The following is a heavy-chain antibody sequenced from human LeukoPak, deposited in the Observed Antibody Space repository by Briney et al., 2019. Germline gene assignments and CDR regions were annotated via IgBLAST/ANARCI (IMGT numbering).Heavy chain of an antibody. D-gene: IGHD3-10*01. CDR3: ASNYYGSGSFDY. J-gene: IGHJ4*02. CDR1: GDSISNYY. V-gene: IGHV4-59*08. Sequence: SETLSLTCTVSGDSISNYYWSWIRQPPGKGLEWIGYIRYSGSANYNPSLRSRVTTSIDTSKNQFFLKLSSVTAADTAVYHCASNYYGSGSFDYWGQGNLVTVSS. CDR2: IRYSGSA.